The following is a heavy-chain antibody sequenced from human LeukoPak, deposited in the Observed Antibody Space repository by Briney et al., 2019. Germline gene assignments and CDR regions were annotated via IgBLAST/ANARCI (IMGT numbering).Heavy chain of an antibody. Sequence: SETLSLTCTVSGGSISSYYWSWIRQPPGKGLEWIGYIYYSGGTNYNPSLKSRVTISVDTSKNQFSLKLSSVTAADTAVYYCARQFYGSGSYRFDPWGQGTLVTVSS. D-gene: IGHD3-10*01. CDR1: GGSISSYY. V-gene: IGHV4-59*08. CDR3: ARQFYGSGSYRFDP. J-gene: IGHJ5*02. CDR2: IYYSGGT.